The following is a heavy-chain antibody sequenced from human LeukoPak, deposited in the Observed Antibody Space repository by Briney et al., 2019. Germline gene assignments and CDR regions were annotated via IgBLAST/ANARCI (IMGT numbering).Heavy chain of an antibody. CDR3: ARGGYSSSPGDY. Sequence: ASVKVSCKASGYTFTSYGISWVRQAPGQGLEWMGWINPNSGGTKYAQKFQGRVTMTRDTSISTAYMELSRLISDDTAVYYCARGGYSSSPGDYWGQGTLVTVSS. D-gene: IGHD6-13*01. V-gene: IGHV1-2*02. CDR1: GYTFTSYG. J-gene: IGHJ4*02. CDR2: INPNSGGT.